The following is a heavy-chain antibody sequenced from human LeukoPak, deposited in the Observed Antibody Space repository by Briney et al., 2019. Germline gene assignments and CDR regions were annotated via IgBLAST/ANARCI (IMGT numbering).Heavy chain of an antibody. Sequence: GGSLRLSCAASGFTFSSYTMNWVRQAPGKGLEWVSIIGNDGRVTQYADSVKGRFTISRDNSKNILYLQMNSLRPEDTAVYYCAQDSAGYTWAWGQGTLVTVSS. V-gene: IGHV3-23*01. CDR2: IGNDGRVT. J-gene: IGHJ5*02. CDR3: AQDSAGYTWA. CDR1: GFTFSSYT. D-gene: IGHD5-24*01.